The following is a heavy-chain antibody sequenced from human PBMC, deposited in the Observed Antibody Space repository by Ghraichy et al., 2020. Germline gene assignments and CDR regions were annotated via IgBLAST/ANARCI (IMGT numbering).Heavy chain of an antibody. D-gene: IGHD3-10*01. CDR1: GGSISSYY. Sequence: SETLSLTCTVSGGSISSYYWSWIRQPAGKGLEWIGRIYTSGSTNYNPSLKSRVTMSVDTSKNQFSLKLSSVTAADTAVYYCARVNRMKGSGSYYYYYGMDVWGQGTTVTVSS. V-gene: IGHV4-4*07. J-gene: IGHJ6*02. CDR2: IYTSGST. CDR3: ARVNRMKGSGSYYYYYGMDV.